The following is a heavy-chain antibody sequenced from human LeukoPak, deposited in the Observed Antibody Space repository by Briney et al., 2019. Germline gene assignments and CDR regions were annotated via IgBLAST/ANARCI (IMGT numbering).Heavy chain of an antibody. CDR2: ISYDGSNK. CDR3: ARDGPPRSPTSGWFDP. CDR1: GFTFSSYG. Sequence: PGRSLRLSCAASGFTFSSYGMHWVRQAPGKGLEWVAVISYDGSNKYYADSVKGRFTISKDNAENSIYLQMSSLRAEDTAIYYCARDGPPRSPTSGWFDPWGQGTLVTVSS. V-gene: IGHV3-30*03. J-gene: IGHJ5*02. D-gene: IGHD2-15*01.